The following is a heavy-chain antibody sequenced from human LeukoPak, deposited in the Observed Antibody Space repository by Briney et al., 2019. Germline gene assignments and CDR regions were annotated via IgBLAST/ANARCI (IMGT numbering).Heavy chain of an antibody. CDR2: IASDSSTI. V-gene: IGHV3-48*04. J-gene: IGHJ3*02. Sequence: GGSLRLSCAASGFTFSRYTMNWVLLCPGKGLEWVSYIASDSSTIYYADSVKGRFTISRDNAKNSLYLQMNSLRAEDTAVYYCARRRELLDAFDIWGQGTMVTVSS. D-gene: IGHD1-26*01. CDR1: GFTFSRYT. CDR3: ARRRELLDAFDI.